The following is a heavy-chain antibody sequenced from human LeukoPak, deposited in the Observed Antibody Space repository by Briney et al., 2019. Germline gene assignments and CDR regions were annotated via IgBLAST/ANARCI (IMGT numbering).Heavy chain of an antibody. CDR2: IYNSGST. CDR1: GGSISSYY. J-gene: IGHJ2*01. V-gene: IGHV4-59*01. Sequence: PSETLSLTCTVSGGSISSYYWSWIRQPPGKGLEWIGYIYNSGSTNYNPSLKSRVTISVDTSKNQFSLKLSSVTAADTAVYYCARGGWYFDLWGRGTLVTVSS. CDR3: ARGGWYFDL.